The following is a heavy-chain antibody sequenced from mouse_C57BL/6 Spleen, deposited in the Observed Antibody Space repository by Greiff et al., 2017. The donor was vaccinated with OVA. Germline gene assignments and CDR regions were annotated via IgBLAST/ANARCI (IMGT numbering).Heavy chain of an antibody. CDR2: IDPEDGET. D-gene: IGHD1-1*01. CDR1: GFNIKDYY. V-gene: IGHV14-2*01. J-gene: IGHJ2*01. Sequence: VQLQQSGAELVKPGASVKLSCTASGFNIKDYYMHWVKQRTEQGLEWIGRIDPEDGETKYDPKFQGKATITADTSSNTAYLQLSSLTSEDAAVCYSARSRYGSSRSYWGQGTTLTVSS. CDR3: ARSRYGSSRSY.